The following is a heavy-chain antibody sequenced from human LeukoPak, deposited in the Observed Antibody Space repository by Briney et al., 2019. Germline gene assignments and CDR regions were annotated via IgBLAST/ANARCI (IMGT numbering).Heavy chain of an antibody. CDR1: GFTFSSYG. J-gene: IGHJ6*02. CDR3: AKDLVVPAAALYYYGMDV. Sequence: GRSLRLSCAASGFTFSSYGMHWVRQAPGEGLEWVAVISYDGSNKYYADSVKGRFTTSRDNSKNTLYLQMNSLRAEDTAVYYCAKDLVVPAAALYYYGMDVWGQGTTVTVSS. CDR2: ISYDGSNK. D-gene: IGHD2-2*01. V-gene: IGHV3-30*18.